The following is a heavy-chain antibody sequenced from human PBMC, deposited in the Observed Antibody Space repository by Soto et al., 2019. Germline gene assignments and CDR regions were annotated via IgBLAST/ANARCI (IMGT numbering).Heavy chain of an antibody. CDR2: ISSDETST. V-gene: IGHV3-74*01. D-gene: IGHD3-22*01. Sequence: PGGSLRLSCAGSGFTFSSYWIHWVRQAPGKGLVWVSRISSDETSTRYADSVKGRFTISRDNAKNTLYLQMNSLKIEDTAMYYCTTYYDSSGYYLYNWFDPWGQGTLVTVSS. CDR1: GFTFSSYW. CDR3: TTYYDSSGYYLYNWFDP. J-gene: IGHJ5*02.